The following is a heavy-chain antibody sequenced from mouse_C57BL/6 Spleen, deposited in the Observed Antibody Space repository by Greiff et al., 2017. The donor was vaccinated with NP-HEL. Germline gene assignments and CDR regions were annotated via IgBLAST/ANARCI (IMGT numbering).Heavy chain of an antibody. CDR2: IRLKSDNYAT. V-gene: IGHV6-3*01. CDR1: GFTFSNYW. J-gene: IGHJ2*01. D-gene: IGHD2-5*01. CDR3: TGGGYYSNYVEY. Sequence: EVMLVESGGGLVQPGGSMKLSCVASGFTFSNYWMNWVRQSPEKGLEWVAQIRLKSDNYATHYAESVKGRFTISRDDSKSSVYLQMNNLRAEDTGIYYCTGGGYYSNYVEYWGQGTTLTVSS.